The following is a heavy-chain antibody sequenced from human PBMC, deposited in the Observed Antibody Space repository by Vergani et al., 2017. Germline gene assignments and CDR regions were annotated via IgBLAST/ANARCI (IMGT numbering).Heavy chain of an antibody. CDR2: IWYDGSNK. CDR3: ARDRPIAAALDY. V-gene: IGHV3-33*01. D-gene: IGHD6-13*01. CDR1: GFTFSSYG. J-gene: IGHJ4*02. Sequence: QVQLVESGGGVVQPGRSLRLSCAASGFTFSSYGMHWVRQAPGKGLEWVAVIWYDGSNKYYADSVKGRFTISRDNSKNTLYLQMNSLRAEDTAVYDCARDRPIAAALDYWGQGTLVTVSS.